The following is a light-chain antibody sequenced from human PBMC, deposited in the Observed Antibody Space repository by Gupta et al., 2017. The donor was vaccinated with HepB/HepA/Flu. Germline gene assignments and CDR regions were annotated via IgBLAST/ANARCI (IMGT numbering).Light chain of an antibody. CDR1: SSNIGNNY. V-gene: IGLV1-51*01. CDR2: DNN. Sequence: QSVLTQPPSVSAAPGQKVNISCSVSSSNIGNNYVSWYQQLPGTAPKLLIYDNNKRPSGIPDRFSGSKSGTSATLGITGLQTGDEADYYCGTWDSSLSAGMFGGGTKLTVL. CDR3: GTWDSSLSAGM. J-gene: IGLJ3*02.